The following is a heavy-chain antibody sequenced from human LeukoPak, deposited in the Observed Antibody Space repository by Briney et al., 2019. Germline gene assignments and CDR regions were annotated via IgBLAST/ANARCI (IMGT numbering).Heavy chain of an antibody. CDR2: IYYSGST. D-gene: IGHD5-24*01. CDR1: GGSISSYY. V-gene: IGHV4-59*01. J-gene: IGHJ4*02. Sequence: SETPSLTCTVSGGSISSYYWSWIRQPPGKGLEWIGYIYYSGSTNYNPSLKSRVTISVDTSKNQFSLKLSSVTAADTAVYYCARVGMAEATGSFDYWGQGTLVTVSS. CDR3: ARVGMAEATGSFDY.